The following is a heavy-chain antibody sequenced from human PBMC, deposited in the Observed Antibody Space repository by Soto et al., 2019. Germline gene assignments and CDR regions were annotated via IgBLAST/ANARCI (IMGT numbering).Heavy chain of an antibody. CDR1: GFTFSSYA. CDR3: ARDLGQLVYYYYGMDV. Sequence: QVQLVESGGGVVQPGRSLRLSCAASGFTFSSYAMHWVRQAPGKGLEWVAVISYDGSNKYYADSVKGRFTISRDNSKNTLYLQMNSLRAEDTAVYYCARDLGQLVYYYYGMDVWGQGTTVTVSS. D-gene: IGHD6-6*01. J-gene: IGHJ6*02. CDR2: ISYDGSNK. V-gene: IGHV3-30-3*01.